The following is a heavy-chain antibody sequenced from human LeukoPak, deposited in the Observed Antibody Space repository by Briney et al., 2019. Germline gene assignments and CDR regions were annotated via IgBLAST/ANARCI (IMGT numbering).Heavy chain of an antibody. D-gene: IGHD6-6*01. CDR3: ARVGAIYGYSSSSPYYYYYMDV. Sequence: ASVKVSCKASGYTFTSYGISWVRQAPGQGLEWMGWISAYNGNTIYAQKLQGRVTMTTDTSTSTAYMELRSLRSDDTAVYYCARVGAIYGYSSSSPYYYYYMDVWGKGTTVTVSS. CDR2: ISAYNGNT. V-gene: IGHV1-18*01. J-gene: IGHJ6*03. CDR1: GYTFTSYG.